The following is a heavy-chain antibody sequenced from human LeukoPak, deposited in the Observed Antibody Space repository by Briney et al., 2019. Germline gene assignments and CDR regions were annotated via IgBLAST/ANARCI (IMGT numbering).Heavy chain of an antibody. CDR3: ARLTPGIAVAGSEFDY. D-gene: IGHD6-19*01. CDR2: IYTSGST. Sequence: SQTLSLTCTVSGGSISSGSYYWSWIRQPAGKGLEWIGRIYTSGSTNYNPSLKSRVTISVDTSKNQFSLKLSSVTAADTAVYCCARLTPGIAVAGSEFDYWGQGTLVTVSS. CDR1: GGSISSGSYY. V-gene: IGHV4-61*02. J-gene: IGHJ4*02.